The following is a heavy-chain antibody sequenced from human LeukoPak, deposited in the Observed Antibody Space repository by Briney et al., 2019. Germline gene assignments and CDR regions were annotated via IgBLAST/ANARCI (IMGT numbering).Heavy chain of an antibody. CDR3: ARGDGRDGYNGGFDY. CDR2: IIPIFGTA. J-gene: IGHJ4*02. D-gene: IGHD5-24*01. Sequence: GASVKVSCKASGGTFSSYAISWVRQAPGQGLEWMGGIIPIFGTANYAQKFQGRVTITADKSTSTAYMELSSLRSEDTAVYYCARGDGRDGYNGGFDYWGQGTLVTVSS. CDR1: GGTFSSYA. V-gene: IGHV1-69*06.